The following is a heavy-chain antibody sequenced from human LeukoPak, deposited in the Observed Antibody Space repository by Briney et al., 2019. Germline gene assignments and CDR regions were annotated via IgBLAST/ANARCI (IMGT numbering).Heavy chain of an antibody. CDR1: GFSFDDYA. CDR2: MSWNRGST. D-gene: IGHD6-13*01. Sequence: GGSLRLSCAASGFSFDDYAMHWVRQPAGKGPHWVSRMSWNRGSTTYADCVTGIFPIPRDNAKNALYLQMNSLRAEDTALYYCAKDVRKELKPHSSSLGSGYLDYWGQGTLVTVSS. J-gene: IGHJ4*02. CDR3: AKDVRKELKPHSSSLGSGYLDY. V-gene: IGHV3-9*01.